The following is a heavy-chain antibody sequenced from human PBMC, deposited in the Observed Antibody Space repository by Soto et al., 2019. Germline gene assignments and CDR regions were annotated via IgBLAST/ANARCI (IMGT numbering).Heavy chain of an antibody. J-gene: IGHJ6*02. CDR3: ARDFPLLPPNLPAATYGMDV. Sequence: SVKVSCKASGGTFSSYAISWVRQAPGQGLEWMGGIIPIFGTANYAQKFQGRVTITADESTSTAYMELSSLRSEDTAVYYCARDFPLLPPNLPAATYGMDVWGQGTTVTVSS. CDR2: IIPIFGTA. CDR1: GGTFSSYA. V-gene: IGHV1-69*13. D-gene: IGHD2-2*01.